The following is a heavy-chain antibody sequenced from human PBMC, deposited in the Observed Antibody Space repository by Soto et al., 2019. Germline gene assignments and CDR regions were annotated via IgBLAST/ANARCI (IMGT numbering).Heavy chain of an antibody. J-gene: IGHJ6*04. CDR2: IYYTEKT. CDR3: VCVKLQLPNPYYYGMDV. CDR1: GGSISSYY. Sequence: PSETLSLTCTVSGGSISSYYWSWIRQPPGKGLDWIGYIYYTEKTNYNPSLKSRVTISVDTSKNQFSLKLRYVTAADTGVYFCVCVKLQLPNPYYYGMDVWGKGTAVAVSS. D-gene: IGHD2-2*01. V-gene: IGHV4-59*01.